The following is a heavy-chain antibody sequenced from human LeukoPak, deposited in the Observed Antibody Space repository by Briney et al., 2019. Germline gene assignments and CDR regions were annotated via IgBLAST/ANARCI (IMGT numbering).Heavy chain of an antibody. CDR1: GGSISSYY. J-gene: IGHJ3*02. CDR3: ARIIVVPAAKAAFDI. V-gene: IGHV4-59*01. D-gene: IGHD2-2*01. Sequence: SETLSLTCTVSGGSISSYYLSWIRQPPGKGLEWIGYIYYSGSTNYNPSLKSRVTISVDTSKNQFSLKLSSVTAADTAVYYCARIIVVPAAKAAFDIWGQGTMVTVSS. CDR2: IYYSGST.